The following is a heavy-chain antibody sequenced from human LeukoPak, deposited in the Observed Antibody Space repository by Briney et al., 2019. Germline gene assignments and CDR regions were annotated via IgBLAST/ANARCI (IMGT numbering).Heavy chain of an antibody. D-gene: IGHD6-13*01. J-gene: IGHJ5*02. CDR3: ARDDGPAVAAAGMNWFDP. CDR1: GFTFSDYY. V-gene: IGHV3-11*04. Sequence: GGSLRLSCAASGFTFSDYYISWIRQAPGKGLEWLSYISRNGNTIYYAESVRGRFTISRDNAKKSLYLQMNSLRAEDTAVYYCARDDGPAVAAAGMNWFDPWGQGTLVTVSS. CDR2: ISRNGNTI.